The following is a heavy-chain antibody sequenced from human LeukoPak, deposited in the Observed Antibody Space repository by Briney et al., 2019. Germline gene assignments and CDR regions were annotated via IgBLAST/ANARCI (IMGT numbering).Heavy chain of an antibody. V-gene: IGHV4-31*03. J-gene: IGHJ4*02. CDR2: IYYSGST. D-gene: IGHD5-18*01. Sequence: SETLSLTCTVSGGSISSGGYYWSWIRQHPGKGLEWIGYIYYSGSTYSNPSLKSRVTISVDTSKNQFSLNLSSVTAADTAVYYCARTPIQLWLGSFDYWGQGTLVTVSS. CDR3: ARTPIQLWLGSFDY. CDR1: GGSISSGGYY.